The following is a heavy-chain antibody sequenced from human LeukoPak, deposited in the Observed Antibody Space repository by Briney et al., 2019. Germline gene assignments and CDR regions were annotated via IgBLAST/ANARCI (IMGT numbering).Heavy chain of an antibody. Sequence: GGSLRLSCAASGFTFSSYGMSWVRQAPGKGLEWVSVIYSGGRTYYADSVKGRFTISRDNSKNTPYLRMNSLRVEDTAVYYCAKVEDSSGYGFFDYWGQGTLVTVSS. V-gene: IGHV3-23*03. CDR2: IYSGGRT. CDR1: GFTFSSYG. D-gene: IGHD3-22*01. J-gene: IGHJ4*02. CDR3: AKVEDSSGYGFFDY.